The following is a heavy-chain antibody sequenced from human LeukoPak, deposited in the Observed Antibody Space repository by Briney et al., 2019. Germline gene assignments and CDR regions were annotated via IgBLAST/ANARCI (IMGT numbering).Heavy chain of an antibody. Sequence: GGSLRLSCAASGFTFSSYWMHWVRQAPGKGLVWVSRINSDGSSTSYADSVKGRFTISRDNAKNTLYLQMNSLRAEDTAVYYCARDGGYCSSTNCFDNWFDPWGQGTLVTVSS. D-gene: IGHD2-2*01. V-gene: IGHV3-74*01. CDR3: ARDGGYCSSTNCFDNWFDP. CDR2: INSDGSST. J-gene: IGHJ5*02. CDR1: GFTFSSYW.